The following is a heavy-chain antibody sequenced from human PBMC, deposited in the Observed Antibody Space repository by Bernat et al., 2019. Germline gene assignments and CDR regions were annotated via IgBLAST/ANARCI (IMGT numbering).Heavy chain of an antibody. Sequence: QLQLQESGPGLVKPSETLSLTCTVSGGSITSSSYYWGWIRQPPGKGLEWIGSIYYSGSTYYNPSLKSRVTISVDTSKNKFSLKLSSVTAADTAVYYCARPTIYDSSGYYFDYWGQGTLVTVSS. D-gene: IGHD3-22*01. V-gene: IGHV4-39*01. CDR1: GGSITSSSYY. J-gene: IGHJ4*02. CDR2: IYYSGST. CDR3: ARPTIYDSSGYYFDY.